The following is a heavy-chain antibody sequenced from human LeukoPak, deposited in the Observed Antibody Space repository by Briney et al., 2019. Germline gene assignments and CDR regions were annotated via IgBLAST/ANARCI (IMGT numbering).Heavy chain of an antibody. Sequence: GSLRLSCAASGFTFSTYGMHWVRPAPGKGLEWVAFIRYDGSNKYYAVSVKGRFTISRDNSNNTLYLQLNSLRAEDTAVYYCANNYYDSKGSFDYWGQGTLVTVPS. CDR2: IRYDGSNK. J-gene: IGHJ4*02. V-gene: IGHV3-30*02. CDR1: GFTFSTYG. CDR3: ANNYYDSKGSFDY. D-gene: IGHD3-22*01.